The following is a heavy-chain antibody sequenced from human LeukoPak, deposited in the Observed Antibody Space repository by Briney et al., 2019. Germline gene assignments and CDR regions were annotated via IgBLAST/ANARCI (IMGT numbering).Heavy chain of an antibody. CDR3: ARDKGTSYLSSFDY. CDR2: VYSSGTT. J-gene: IGHJ4*02. D-gene: IGHD6-6*01. V-gene: IGHV4-59*01. Sequence: SETLSLTCTVSGGSISPYYWNWIRQPPGKGLEWIGYVYSSGTTNYNPSLKSRVTISVDTSKNQFSLRLSSVTAADTAVYYCARDKGTSYLSSFDYWGQGTLVTVSS. CDR1: GGSISPYY.